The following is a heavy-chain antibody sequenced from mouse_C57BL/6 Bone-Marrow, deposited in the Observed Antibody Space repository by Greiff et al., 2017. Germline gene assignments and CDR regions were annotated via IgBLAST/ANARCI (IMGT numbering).Heavy chain of an antibody. V-gene: IGHV3-6*01. J-gene: IGHJ4*01. D-gene: IGHD2-4*01. CDR1: GYSITSGYY. CDR2: ISYDGSN. CDR3: ARGIYDYGRNYAMDY. Sequence: EVKLVESGPGLVKPSQSLSLTCSVTGYSITSGYYWNWLRQFPGNKLEWMGYISYDGSNNYNPTLKNRISITRDTSKNQFFLKLNSLTTEDTATYYCARGIYDYGRNYAMDYWGQGTSVTVSS.